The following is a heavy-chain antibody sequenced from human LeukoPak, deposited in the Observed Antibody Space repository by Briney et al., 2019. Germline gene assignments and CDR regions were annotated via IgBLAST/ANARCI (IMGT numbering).Heavy chain of an antibody. J-gene: IGHJ1*01. CDR1: GFTFSDYY. CDR2: ISGSGGSI. CDR3: ARDLDYYDSSGYLRSAEYFQH. Sequence: GGSLRLSCAASGFTFSDYYMSWIRQAPGKGLEWISYISGSGGSIYYADSVKGRFTISRDNAKNSLYLQMNSPRADDTAVYYCARDLDYYDSSGYLRSAEYFQHWGQGTLVTVSS. D-gene: IGHD3-22*01. V-gene: IGHV3-11*01.